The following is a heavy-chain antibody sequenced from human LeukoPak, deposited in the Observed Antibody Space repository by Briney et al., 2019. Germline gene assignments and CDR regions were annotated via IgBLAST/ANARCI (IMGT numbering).Heavy chain of an antibody. CDR2: ISWDGGST. Sequence: PGGSLRLSCAASGFTFDDYTMHWVRQAPGKGLEWVSLISWDGGSTYYADSVKGRFTLSRDSSKNTVYLQMDSLRAEDTAVYYCARAYYYGSGNSMYYFDYWGQGTLVTVSS. V-gene: IGHV3-43*01. J-gene: IGHJ4*02. D-gene: IGHD3-10*01. CDR1: GFTFDDYT. CDR3: ARAYYYGSGNSMYYFDY.